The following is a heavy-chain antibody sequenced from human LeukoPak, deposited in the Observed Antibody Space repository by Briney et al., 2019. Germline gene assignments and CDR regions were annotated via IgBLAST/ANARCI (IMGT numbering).Heavy chain of an antibody. J-gene: IGHJ4*02. CDR3: TKDLVWGSYRSLDY. V-gene: IGHV3-43*02. Sequence: GGSLRLSCAASGFTFDDYVMHWVRQTPGKDLEWISLISGDGGSTYYADSVKGRFSISRDNSKNSLYLQMNSLRSEDTALYYCTKDLVWGSYRSLDYWGQGTLVTVSS. CDR2: ISGDGGST. CDR1: GFTFDDYV. D-gene: IGHD3-16*02.